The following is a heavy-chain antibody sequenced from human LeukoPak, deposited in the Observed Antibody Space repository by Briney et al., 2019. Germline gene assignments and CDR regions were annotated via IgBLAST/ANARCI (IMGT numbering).Heavy chain of an antibody. D-gene: IGHD1-1*01. CDR3: ARYHWNDVAY. J-gene: IGHJ4*02. V-gene: IGHV3-7*01. CDR1: GFTFSDYW. Sequence: GGSLRLSCAASGFTFSDYWMDWVRQAPGKGLEWVANIKEDGSEKYYVDSVRGRFTISRDNAKNSLYLQMNSLRAEDSAVYYCARYHWNDVAYWGQGTLVTVSS. CDR2: IKEDGSEK.